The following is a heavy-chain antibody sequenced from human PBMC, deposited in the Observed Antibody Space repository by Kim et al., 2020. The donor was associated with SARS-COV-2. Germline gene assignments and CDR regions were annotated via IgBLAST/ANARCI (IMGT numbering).Heavy chain of an antibody. Sequence: YYNPSLKSRLTISVATSKNQFSLNLTSVTAADTAVYYCARVFDSSGFFDSWGQGTLVTVSS. V-gene: IGHV4-31*02. J-gene: IGHJ4*02. CDR3: ARVFDSSGFFDS. D-gene: IGHD3-22*01.